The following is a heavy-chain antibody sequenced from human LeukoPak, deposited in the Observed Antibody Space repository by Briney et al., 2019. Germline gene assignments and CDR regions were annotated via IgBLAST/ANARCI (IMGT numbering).Heavy chain of an antibody. CDR2: IYCSGST. D-gene: IGHD3-10*01. CDR1: GGSISSSSYY. J-gene: IGHJ5*02. CDR3: ARHEIRIYYGSGTLNWFDP. V-gene: IGHV4-39*01. Sequence: SETLSLTCTVSGGSISSSSYYWGWIRQPPGKGLEWIGSIYCSGSTYYNPSPKSRVTISVDTSKNQFSLKLSSVTAADTAVYYCARHEIRIYYGSGTLNWFDPWGQGTLVTVSS.